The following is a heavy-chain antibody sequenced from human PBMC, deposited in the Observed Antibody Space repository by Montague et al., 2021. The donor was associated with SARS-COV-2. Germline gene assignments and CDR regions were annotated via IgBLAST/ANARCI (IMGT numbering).Heavy chain of an antibody. D-gene: IGHD3-10*01. J-gene: IGHJ4*02. V-gene: IGHV3-30*04. CDR1: GFAFGLYT. Sequence: SLRLSCAASGFAFGLYTLHWVRRAPGKGLEWLADLSHNGTHMYDADSVKGRFTISRDNSQNMLYLQMNGLRVEDSAVYFCTRSGDGFNLGSAYDSWGRGTLVTVSS. CDR2: LSHNGTHM. CDR3: TRSGDGFNLGSAYDS.